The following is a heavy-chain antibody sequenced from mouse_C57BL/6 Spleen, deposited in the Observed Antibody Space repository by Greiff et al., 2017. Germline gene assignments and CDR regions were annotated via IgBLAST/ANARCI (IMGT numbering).Heavy chain of an antibody. CDR3: ARDDWAY. J-gene: IGHJ3*01. CDR2: INPNNGGT. D-gene: IGHD2-4*01. CDR1: GYTFTDYY. Sequence: EVQLQQSGPELVKPGASVKISCKASGYTFTDYYMNWVKQSHGKSLEWIGDINPNNGGTSYNQKFKGKATLTVYKSSSTAYMELRSLTSEDSAVYYCARDDWAYWGQGTLVTVSA. V-gene: IGHV1-26*01.